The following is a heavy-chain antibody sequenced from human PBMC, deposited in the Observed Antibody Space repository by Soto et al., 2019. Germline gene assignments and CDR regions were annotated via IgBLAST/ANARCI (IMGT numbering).Heavy chain of an antibody. Sequence: QVQLVQSGAEVKKPGASVKVSCKASGYTFTSYAMHWVRQAPGQRLEWMGWINAGNGNTKYSQKFQGRVTITRDTPASTAYMELSSLRSEDTAVYSFARTSGYYLYDYGGQGTRVTVSS. J-gene: IGHJ4*02. D-gene: IGHD3-22*01. V-gene: IGHV1-3*01. CDR1: GYTFTSYA. CDR2: INAGNGNT. CDR3: ARTSGYYLYDY.